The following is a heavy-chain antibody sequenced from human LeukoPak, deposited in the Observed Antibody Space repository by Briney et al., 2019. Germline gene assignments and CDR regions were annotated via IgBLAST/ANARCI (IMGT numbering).Heavy chain of an antibody. CDR1: GGSISGHY. J-gene: IGHJ6*03. CDR2: IYYTGTT. Sequence: PSETLSLTCTVSGGSISGHYWSWIRQPPGKGFEWIAYIYYTGTTKYNPYLKSRATISVDTSENQFSLKLTSVTAADTALYYCARYIRSGDYYMDVWSKGTTVTVSS. D-gene: IGHD3-3*01. CDR3: ARYIRSGDYYMDV. V-gene: IGHV4-59*11.